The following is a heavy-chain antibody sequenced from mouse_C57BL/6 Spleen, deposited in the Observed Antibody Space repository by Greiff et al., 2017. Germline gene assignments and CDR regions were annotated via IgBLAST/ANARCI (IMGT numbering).Heavy chain of an antibody. CDR2: MYPRSGST. V-gene: IGHV1-81*01. CDR3: ARATFAY. J-gene: IGHJ3*01. CDR1: GYTFTSDG. Sequence: VKLQESGAELARPCASVKLSCKASGYTFTSDGLSWVKQRKGQGLEWSGEMYPRSGSTFYNEKFKGKATLTADKSSSTEYMELRSLTSEDSAVYFCARATFAYWGQGTLVTVSA. D-gene: IGHD6-1*01.